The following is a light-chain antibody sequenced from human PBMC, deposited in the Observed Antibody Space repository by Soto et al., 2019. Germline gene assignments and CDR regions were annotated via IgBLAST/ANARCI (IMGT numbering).Light chain of an antibody. J-gene: IGKJ4*01. V-gene: IGKV1-5*03. CDR3: QQYNSNPLT. CDR1: QSISSW. CDR2: KAS. Sequence: DIHMTQSPSTLSASVGDRVTITCRASQSISSWLAWYQQKPGKAPKLLIYKASSLESGVPSRFSGSGSGTEFTLTISSRQPDDFATYYCQQYNSNPLTFGGGTKVEI.